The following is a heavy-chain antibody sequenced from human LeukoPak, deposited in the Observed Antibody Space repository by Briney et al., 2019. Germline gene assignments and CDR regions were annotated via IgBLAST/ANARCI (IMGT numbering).Heavy chain of an antibody. CDR1: GFTFSSHS. CDR2: ISSSSSYI. V-gene: IGHV3-21*01. J-gene: IGHJ6*03. D-gene: IGHD6-6*01. CDR3: ARDRRSSSSSGRTYYYYYMDV. Sequence: GSLRLSCSASGFTFSSHSMNWVRQAPGKGVEWVSSISSSSSYIHYAESVKGRFTISRDNDKNSLYLQTNSLRAEDTAVYYCARDRRSSSSSGRTYYYYYMDVWGKGTTVTVSS.